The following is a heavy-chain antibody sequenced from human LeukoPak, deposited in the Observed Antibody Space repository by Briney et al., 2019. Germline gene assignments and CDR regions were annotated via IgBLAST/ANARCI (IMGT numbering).Heavy chain of an antibody. CDR2: IRSKGNSYAT. CDR3: TRAGDDYVWEDFDY. Sequence: GGSLRPSCAASGFTFSGSAMHWVRQASGKGLEWVGRIRSKGNSYATAYAASVKGRFTISRDDSKNTAYLQMNSLKTEDTAVYYCTRAGDDYVWEDFDYWGQGTLVTVSS. J-gene: IGHJ4*02. D-gene: IGHD3-16*01. CDR1: GFTFSGSA. V-gene: IGHV3-73*01.